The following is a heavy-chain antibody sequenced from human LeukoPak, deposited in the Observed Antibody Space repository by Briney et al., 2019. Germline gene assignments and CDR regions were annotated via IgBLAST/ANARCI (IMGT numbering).Heavy chain of an antibody. D-gene: IGHD3-22*01. CDR3: ARDHMIVVPTWFDP. CDR1: GGTFSSYA. CDR2: IIPILGIA. Sequence: SVKVSCKASGGTFSSYAISWVRQAPGQRLEWMGRIIPILGIANYAQKFQGRVTITADKSTSTAYMELSSLRSEDTAVYYCARDHMIVVPTWFDPWGQGTLVTVSS. J-gene: IGHJ5*02. V-gene: IGHV1-69*04.